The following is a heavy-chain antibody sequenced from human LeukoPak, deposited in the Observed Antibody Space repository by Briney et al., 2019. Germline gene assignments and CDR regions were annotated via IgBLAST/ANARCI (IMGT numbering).Heavy chain of an antibody. Sequence: HPGGSLRLSCAASGLTFRSYAMNWVRQAPGKGLEWVSAISGSGGSTYYADSVKGRFTISRDNAKNSLYLQMNSLRAEDTALYYCATMTTANDYWGQGTLVTVSS. CDR1: GLTFRSYA. D-gene: IGHD4-11*01. CDR2: ISGSGGST. J-gene: IGHJ4*02. V-gene: IGHV3-23*01. CDR3: ATMTTANDY.